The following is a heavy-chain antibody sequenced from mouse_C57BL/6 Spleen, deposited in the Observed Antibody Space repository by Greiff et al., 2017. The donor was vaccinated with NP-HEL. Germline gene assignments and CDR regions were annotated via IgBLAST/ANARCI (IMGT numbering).Heavy chain of an antibody. CDR3: AREDDGYWYFDV. V-gene: IGHV1-82*01. Sequence: QVHVKQSGPELVKPGASVKISCKASGYAFSSSWMNWVKQRPGKGLEWIGRIYPGDGDTNYNGKFKGKATLTADKSSSTAYMQLSSLTSEDSAVYFCAREDDGYWYFDVWGTGTTVTVSS. J-gene: IGHJ1*03. D-gene: IGHD2-3*01. CDR2: IYPGDGDT. CDR1: GYAFSSSW.